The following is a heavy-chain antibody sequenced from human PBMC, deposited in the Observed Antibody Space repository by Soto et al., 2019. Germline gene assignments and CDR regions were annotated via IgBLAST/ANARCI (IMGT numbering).Heavy chain of an antibody. J-gene: IGHJ4*02. D-gene: IGHD3-10*01. Sequence: GGSLRLSCAASGFTFSTYAMTWVRQAPGKGLEWVSGIRGSGGRTSYADSAKGRFTISRDNSKNTLYLQMNGLRVDDTAVYYCVTAVRTRLDNWGPGTLVTVS. CDR3: VTAVRTRLDN. CDR2: IRGSGGRT. CDR1: GFTFSTYA. V-gene: IGHV3-23*01.